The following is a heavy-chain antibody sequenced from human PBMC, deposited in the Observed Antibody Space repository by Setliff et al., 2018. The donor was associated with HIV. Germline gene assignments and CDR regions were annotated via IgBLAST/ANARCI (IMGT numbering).Heavy chain of an antibody. CDR1: GYRFNTYG. J-gene: IGHJ6*03. V-gene: IGHV1-18*01. CDR2: ISPYNGDT. CDR3: VRVPVSNYYYYMDV. Sequence: ASVKVSCKASGYRFNTYGISWVRQAPGQGLEWMGWISPYNGDTRFAQSLQGRVTLTTDTSTNTAYMEMRTLRSDDTAVYFCVRVPVSNYYYYMDVWGKGTTVTVSS.